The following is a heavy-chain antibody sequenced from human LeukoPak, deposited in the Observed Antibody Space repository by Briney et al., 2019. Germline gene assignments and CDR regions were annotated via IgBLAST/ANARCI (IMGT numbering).Heavy chain of an antibody. D-gene: IGHD6-19*01. J-gene: IGHJ4*02. CDR2: INHSGGST. CDR1: GFTFSNYA. CDR3: AKPAISSRGWYYDY. Sequence: AGSLRLSCAASGFTFSNYAMSWVRQAPGKGLEWVSAINHSGGSTYYADSVKGRFTISRDNSKNTLYLQMNSLRAEDTAVYYCAKPAISSRGWYYDYWGQGTLVTVSS. V-gene: IGHV3-23*01.